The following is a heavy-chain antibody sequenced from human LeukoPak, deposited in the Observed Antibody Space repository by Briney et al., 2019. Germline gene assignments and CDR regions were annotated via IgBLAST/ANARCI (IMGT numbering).Heavy chain of an antibody. J-gene: IGHJ1*01. V-gene: IGHV5-51*01. CDR3: ARQTLTYSDGRDGDFQH. D-gene: IGHD2-15*01. CDR1: GYSFTSYW. Sequence: GESLKISCKGSGYSFTSYWIGWVRQMPGRGLEWMGIIYPGDSDTRYSPSFQGQVTISADKSISTAYLQWSSLKASDTAIYYCARQTLTYSDGRDGDFQHWGQGTLVTVSS. CDR2: IYPGDSDT.